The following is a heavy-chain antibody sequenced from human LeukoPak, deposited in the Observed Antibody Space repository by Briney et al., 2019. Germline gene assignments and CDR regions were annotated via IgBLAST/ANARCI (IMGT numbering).Heavy chain of an antibody. J-gene: IGHJ5*02. D-gene: IGHD2-2*01. CDR1: GGTFSSYT. CDR2: INPRGGST. V-gene: IGHV1-46*01. CDR3: ATARRLEGYCSSITCLVPYNWLDP. Sequence: ASVKVSCKASGGTFSSYTISWVRQAPGQGVDWMGIINPRGGSTSYAQKFQGRVTLTRDTSTSTVYMELSSMRSEDTAVYYCATARRLEGYCSSITCLVPYNWLDPWGQGTLVTVSS.